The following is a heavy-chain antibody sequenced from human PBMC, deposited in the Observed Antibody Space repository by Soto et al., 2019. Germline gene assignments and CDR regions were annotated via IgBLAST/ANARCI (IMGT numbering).Heavy chain of an antibody. V-gene: IGHV5-10-1*01. CDR3: ARLPGTAMVFSIYGMDV. CDR2: IDPSDSST. J-gene: IGHJ6*02. D-gene: IGHD5-18*01. Sequence: GESLKICCESSGYTFANYWIGWVRQVPGKGLEWVGSIDPSDSSTNYSPSFQGHVTISADKSISTAYLQWSSLKASDTAMYYCARLPGTAMVFSIYGMDVWGQGTTVTVSS. CDR1: GYTFANYW.